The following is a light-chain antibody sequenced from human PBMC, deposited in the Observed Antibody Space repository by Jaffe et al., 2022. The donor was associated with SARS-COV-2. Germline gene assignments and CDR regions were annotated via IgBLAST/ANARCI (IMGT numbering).Light chain of an antibody. CDR2: GTT. V-gene: IGKV3-20*01. Sequence: EIVLTQSPGTLSLSPGDRATLSCRASQSLSSSRLAWYQQKPGQAPRLLIYGTTSRATDIPDRFSGSGSGTDFTLTISRLEPEDFAMYYCQQYSSSKTFGQGTKLEIK. J-gene: IGKJ2*01. CDR1: QSLSSSR. CDR3: QQYSSSKT.